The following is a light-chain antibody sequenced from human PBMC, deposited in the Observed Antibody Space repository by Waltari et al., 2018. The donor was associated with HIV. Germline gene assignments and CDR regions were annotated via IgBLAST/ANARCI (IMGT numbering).Light chain of an antibody. V-gene: IGKV3-15*01. CDR2: GAS. CDR1: QSISTD. Sequence: MTQSPATLYVSPGESATLSCRASQSISTDLAWFQQKPGQAPRLLIYGASSRATGIPARFSGGGSGTDFTLTISGLQSEDFAVYYCQQYSHWPRTFGQGTTVDIK. J-gene: IGKJ1*01. CDR3: QQYSHWPRT.